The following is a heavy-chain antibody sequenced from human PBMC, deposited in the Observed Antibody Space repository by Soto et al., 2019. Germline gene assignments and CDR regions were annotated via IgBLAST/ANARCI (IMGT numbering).Heavy chain of an antibody. Sequence: ASVKVSCKASGGTFSSYTISWVRQAPGQGLEWMGRIIPILGIANYAQKFQGRVTITADKSTSTAYMELSSLRSEDTAVYYCASERGDSSSWYFRAFDIWGQGTMVTVSS. CDR3: ASERGDSSSWYFRAFDI. CDR2: IIPILGIA. D-gene: IGHD6-13*01. J-gene: IGHJ3*02. V-gene: IGHV1-69*02. CDR1: GGTFSSYT.